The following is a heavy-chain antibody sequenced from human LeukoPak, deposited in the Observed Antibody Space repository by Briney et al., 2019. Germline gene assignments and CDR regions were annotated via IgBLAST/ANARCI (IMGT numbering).Heavy chain of an antibody. V-gene: IGHV3-23*01. Sequence: PGGSLRLSCAASGVTLSTYAMSWARQAPGKGLEWVSGISSSGSGDNTYYADSVKGRFTISRDSSKNTLYLQMNSLRAEDTAVYYCARDLSLYGDWDYWGQGTLVTVSS. D-gene: IGHD4-17*01. J-gene: IGHJ4*02. CDR1: GVTLSTYA. CDR3: ARDLSLYGDWDY. CDR2: ISSSGSGDNT.